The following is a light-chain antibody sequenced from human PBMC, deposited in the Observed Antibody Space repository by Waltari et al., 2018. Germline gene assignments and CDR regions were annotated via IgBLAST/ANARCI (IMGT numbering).Light chain of an antibody. Sequence: QVVLTQSPSASVSLGASVKLTCTLSSGHSSYAIAWHQQQPEKGPRYLMKVNSDGSHNKGDGIPERFSGSSSGAERYLTISGLQSEDEADYYCQTWGTGPRVFGGGTKLTVL. CDR2: VNSDGSH. CDR1: SGHSSYA. V-gene: IGLV4-69*01. CDR3: QTWGTGPRV. J-gene: IGLJ2*01.